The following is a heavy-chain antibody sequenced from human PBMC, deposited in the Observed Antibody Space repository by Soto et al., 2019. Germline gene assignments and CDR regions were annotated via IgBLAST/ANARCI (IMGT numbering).Heavy chain of an antibody. CDR2: IKSKTDGGKT. V-gene: IGHV3-15*07. Sequence: GKGLEWVGRIKSKTDGGKTDYAAPVKGRFTITRDDSKNTLYLQMNSLKTEDTAVYYCAALYFFFQAEDGIRDL. D-gene: IGHD3-3*01. J-gene: IGHJ2*01. CDR3: AALYFFFQAEDGIRDL.